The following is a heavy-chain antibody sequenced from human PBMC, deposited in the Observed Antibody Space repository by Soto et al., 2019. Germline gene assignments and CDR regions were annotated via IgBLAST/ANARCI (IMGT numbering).Heavy chain of an antibody. J-gene: IGHJ4*02. V-gene: IGHV4-4*02. Sequence: SETLSLTCAVSGGSISSSNWWSWVRQPPGKGLEWIAEIFQSGSANYNPSLKSRITMSIDNSKNQVSLNLTPVTAADTAVYYCASSPAYCNSGSCGLFDFWGQGIPVTVSS. D-gene: IGHD2-15*01. CDR3: ASSPAYCNSGSCGLFDF. CDR1: GGSISSSNW. CDR2: IFQSGSA.